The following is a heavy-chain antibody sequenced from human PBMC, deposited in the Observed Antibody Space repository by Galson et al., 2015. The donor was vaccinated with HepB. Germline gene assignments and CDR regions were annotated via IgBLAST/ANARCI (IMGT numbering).Heavy chain of an antibody. J-gene: IGHJ4*02. Sequence: SLRLSCAASGFTFSSYSMNWVRQAPGKGLEWVSSISSSSSYIYYADSVKGRFTISRDNAKNSMYLQMNSLRAEDTAVYYCARSGPTVTDFDYWGQGTLVTVSS. CDR2: ISSSSSYI. D-gene: IGHD4-17*01. CDR1: GFTFSSYS. CDR3: ARSGPTVTDFDY. V-gene: IGHV3-21*01.